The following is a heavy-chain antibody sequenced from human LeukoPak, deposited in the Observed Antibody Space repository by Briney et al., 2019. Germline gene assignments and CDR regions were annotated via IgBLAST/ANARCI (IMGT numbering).Heavy chain of an antibody. CDR3: ARNSGSYITYYFDY. CDR1: GFTFSSYS. Sequence: GGSLRLSCAASGFTFSSYSMNWVRQAPGKGLEWVSYISSSSSTIYYADSVKGRFTISRDNAKNSLYLQMNSLRAEDTAVYYCARNSGSYITYYFDYWGQGTLVTVSS. J-gene: IGHJ4*02. D-gene: IGHD1-26*01. V-gene: IGHV3-48*01. CDR2: ISSSSSTI.